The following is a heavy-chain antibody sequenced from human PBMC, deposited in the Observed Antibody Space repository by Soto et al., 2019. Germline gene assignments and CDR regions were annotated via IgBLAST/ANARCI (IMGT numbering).Heavy chain of an antibody. J-gene: IGHJ6*02. Sequence: GGSLRLSCAASVFTFSDYYMIWIRQAPGKGLEWVSYIGSSSSYTNYADSVKGRFTISRDNAKNSLYLQMDSLRAEDTAVYYCARLVVCSSGVCSFGMDVWGQGTTVTVSS. V-gene: IGHV3-11*06. D-gene: IGHD2-8*01. CDR2: IGSSSSYT. CDR3: ARLVVCSSGVCSFGMDV. CDR1: VFTFSDYY.